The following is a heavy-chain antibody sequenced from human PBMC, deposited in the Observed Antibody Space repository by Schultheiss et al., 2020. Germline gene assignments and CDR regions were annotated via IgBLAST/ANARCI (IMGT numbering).Heavy chain of an antibody. Sequence: GGSLRLSCAASGFTFSSYAMSWVRQAPGKGLEWVSSISSSSSYIYYADSVKGRFTISRDNAKNSLYLQMNSLRAEDTAVYYCARDWRGASAYWGQGTLVTVSS. CDR1: GFTFSSYA. CDR2: ISSSSSYI. V-gene: IGHV3-21*01. D-gene: IGHD1-26*01. J-gene: IGHJ4*02. CDR3: ARDWRGASAY.